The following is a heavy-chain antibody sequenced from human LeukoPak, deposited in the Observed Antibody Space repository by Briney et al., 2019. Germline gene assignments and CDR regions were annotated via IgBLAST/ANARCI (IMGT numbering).Heavy chain of an antibody. Sequence: PGGSLRLSCAASGFTFSSYAMSWVRQAPGKGLEWVSGISGSGGSTYYADSVKGRFTISRDNSKNTLYLQMNSLRAEDTAVFYCAKRGGIAVAGTAPYYFDYWGQGTLVTVSS. J-gene: IGHJ4*02. CDR3: AKRGGIAVAGTAPYYFDY. CDR1: GFTFSSYA. CDR2: ISGSGGST. V-gene: IGHV3-23*01. D-gene: IGHD6-19*01.